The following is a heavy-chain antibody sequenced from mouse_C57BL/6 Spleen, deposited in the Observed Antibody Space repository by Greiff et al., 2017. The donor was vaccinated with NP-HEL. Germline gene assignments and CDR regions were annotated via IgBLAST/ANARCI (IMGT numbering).Heavy chain of an antibody. CDR1: GYTFTGYW. D-gene: IGHD2-5*01. J-gene: IGHJ3*01. Sequence: QVQLQQSGAELMKPGASVKLSCKATGYTFTGYWIEWVKQRPGHGLEWIGEILPGSGSTNYNGKFKGKATFTADTSSNTAYMQLSSLTTEDSAIYYCARGDSNYRFWFAYWGQGTLVTVSA. CDR2: ILPGSGST. V-gene: IGHV1-9*01. CDR3: ARGDSNYRFWFAY.